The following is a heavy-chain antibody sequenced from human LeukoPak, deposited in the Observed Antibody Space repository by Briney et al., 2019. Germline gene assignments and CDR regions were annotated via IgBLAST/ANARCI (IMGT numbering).Heavy chain of an antibody. Sequence: PSETLSLTCTVSGGSISSSSYYWGWIRQPPGKGLEWIGSIYYSGSTYYNPSLKSRVTISVDTSKNQFSLKLSSVTAADTAAYYCARAHMVRGVRFDYWGQGTLVTVSS. CDR1: GGSISSSSYY. CDR3: ARAHMVRGVRFDY. CDR2: IYYSGST. D-gene: IGHD3-10*01. V-gene: IGHV4-39*01. J-gene: IGHJ4*02.